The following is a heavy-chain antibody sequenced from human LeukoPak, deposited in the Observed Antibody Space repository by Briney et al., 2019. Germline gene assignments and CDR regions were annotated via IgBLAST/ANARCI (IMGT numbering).Heavy chain of an antibody. CDR1: GFTFSAYG. Sequence: GGSLRLSCAASGFTFSAYGMHWVRQAPGKGLEWVAVIWYDGSNKYYADSVKGRFIISRDNSKNTLYLQMNSLRAEDTAVYYCARDISGYYYFDYWGQGTLVTVSS. D-gene: IGHD3-22*01. CDR2: IWYDGSNK. V-gene: IGHV3-33*08. J-gene: IGHJ4*02. CDR3: ARDISGYYYFDY.